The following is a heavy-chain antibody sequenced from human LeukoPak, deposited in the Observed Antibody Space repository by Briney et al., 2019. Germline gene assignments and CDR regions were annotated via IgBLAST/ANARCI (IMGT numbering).Heavy chain of an antibody. CDR3: ASPIATDGLDY. D-gene: IGHD6-13*01. CDR1: GFTFSSYS. J-gene: IGHJ4*02. CDR2: ISSTSSTI. V-gene: IGHV3-48*04. Sequence: SGGSLRLSCAASGFTFSSYSMNWVRQTPGKGLEWISYISSTSSTIYFADSVKGRFTISRGNAKNSLYLQMNSLRAEDTAVYYCASPIATDGLDYWGQGTLVTVSS.